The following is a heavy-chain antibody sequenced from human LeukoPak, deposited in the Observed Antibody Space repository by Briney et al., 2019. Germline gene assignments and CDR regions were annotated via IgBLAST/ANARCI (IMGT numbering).Heavy chain of an antibody. D-gene: IGHD3-10*01. J-gene: IGHJ6*02. CDR2: INPSGGST. CDR3: ASAQKWSLRGMDV. CDR1: GYTFTSYY. Sequence: ASVKVSCKASGYTFTSYYMHWVRQAPGQGLEWMGIINPSGGSTSYAQKFQGRVTMARDTSTSTVYMELSSLRSEDTAVYYCASAQKWSLRGMDVWGQGTTVTVSS. V-gene: IGHV1-46*01.